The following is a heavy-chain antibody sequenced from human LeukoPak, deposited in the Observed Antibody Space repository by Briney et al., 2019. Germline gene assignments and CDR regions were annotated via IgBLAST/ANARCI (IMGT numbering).Heavy chain of an antibody. Sequence: SETLSLTCTVYGGSFSTYCWDWVRQSPGKGLEWMGGINHSGSTNSNSSLTTGVTILVDTSRNQFSRSRSSMPAADTAVYYCARFPCRGDSCYSGIRAFDIWGQGIMVSVSS. J-gene: IGHJ3*02. CDR2: INHSGST. CDR3: ARFPCRGDSCYSGIRAFDI. CDR1: GGSFSTYC. D-gene: IGHD2-15*01. V-gene: IGHV4-34*01.